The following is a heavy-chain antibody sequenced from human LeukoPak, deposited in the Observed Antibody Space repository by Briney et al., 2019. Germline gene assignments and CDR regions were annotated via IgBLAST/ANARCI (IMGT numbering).Heavy chain of an antibody. CDR2: INPNSGGT. Sequence: ASVKVSCKASGYTFTGYYMHWVRQAPGQGLEWMGWINPNSGGTNYAQKFQGRVTMTSDTSISTAYMELSRLRSDDTAVYYCASTLNDFWSGYYLIDYFDYWGQGTLVTVSS. CDR3: ASTLNDFWSGYYLIDYFDY. CDR1: GYTFTGYY. V-gene: IGHV1-2*02. D-gene: IGHD3-3*01. J-gene: IGHJ4*02.